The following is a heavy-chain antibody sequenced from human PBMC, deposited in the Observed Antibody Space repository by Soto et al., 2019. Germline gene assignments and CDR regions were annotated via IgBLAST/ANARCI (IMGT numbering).Heavy chain of an antibody. CDR1: GGSFSGYY. CDR3: ARLMDYYDSSVRNAFEI. Sequence: SETLSLTCAVYGGSFSGYYWSWIRQPPGKGLEWIGEINHSGSTNYNPSLKSRVTISVDTSKNQFSLKLSSVTAADTAVYYCARLMDYYDSSVRNAFEIWGQGTMVTVSS. CDR2: INHSGST. J-gene: IGHJ3*02. D-gene: IGHD3-22*01. V-gene: IGHV4-34*01.